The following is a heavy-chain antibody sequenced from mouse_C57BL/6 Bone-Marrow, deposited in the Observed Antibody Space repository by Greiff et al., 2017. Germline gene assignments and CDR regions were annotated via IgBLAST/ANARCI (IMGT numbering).Heavy chain of an antibody. CDR2: INYDGSST. V-gene: IGHV5-16*01. J-gene: IGHJ2*01. D-gene: IGHD1-1*01. CDR1: GFTFSDYY. CDR3: ARGYGSSYFDY. Sequence: QLVESEGGLVQPGSSMKLSCTASGFTFSDYYMAWVRQVPEKGLEWVANINYDGSSTYYLDSLKSRFIISRDNAKNILYLQMSSLKSEDTATYYCARGYGSSYFDYWGQGTTLTVAS.